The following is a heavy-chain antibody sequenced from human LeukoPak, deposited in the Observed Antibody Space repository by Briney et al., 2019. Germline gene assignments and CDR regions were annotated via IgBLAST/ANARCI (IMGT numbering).Heavy chain of an antibody. D-gene: IGHD3-10*01. Sequence: GASVKVSCKASGYTFTSYGISWVRQAPGQGLEWMGWISAYNGNTNYAQKLQGRVTMTTDTSTSTAYMELRSLRSDDTAVYYCARIGVGMVRGGSSDYWGQGTLVTVSS. J-gene: IGHJ4*02. V-gene: IGHV1-18*01. CDR1: GYTFTSYG. CDR3: ARIGVGMVRGGSSDY. CDR2: ISAYNGNT.